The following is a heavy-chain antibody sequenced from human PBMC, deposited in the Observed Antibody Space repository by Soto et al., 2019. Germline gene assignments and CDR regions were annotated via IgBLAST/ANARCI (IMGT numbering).Heavy chain of an antibody. D-gene: IGHD2-2*01. V-gene: IGHV3-23*01. Sequence: GGSLRLSCAASGFSVTSYAMSWLRQAPGKGLEWVSVLSGSGIDKDYADSVKGRFTISRDNSRNTLYLQMSGLRVEDTAVYYCAKDRYCSATSCQDFGSWGQGNL. CDR1: GFSVTSYA. CDR3: AKDRYCSATSCQDFGS. J-gene: IGHJ4*02. CDR2: LSGSGIDK.